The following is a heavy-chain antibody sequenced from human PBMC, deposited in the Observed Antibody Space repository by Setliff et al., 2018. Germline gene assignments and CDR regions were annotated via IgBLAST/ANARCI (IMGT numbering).Heavy chain of an antibody. V-gene: IGHV4-4*08. CDR2: VYTSGST. Sequence: LSLTCTVSGGSISSFYWSWIRQPPGKGLEWIGYVYTSGSTNCNPSLKSRVTISVDTSKNQFSLKLSSVTAADTAVYYCARSRGYKHDSSGYYYDHYYYYYMDVWGKGTPVTVSS. J-gene: IGHJ6*03. CDR1: GGSISSFY. CDR3: ARSRGYKHDSSGYYYDHYYYYYMDV. D-gene: IGHD3-22*01.